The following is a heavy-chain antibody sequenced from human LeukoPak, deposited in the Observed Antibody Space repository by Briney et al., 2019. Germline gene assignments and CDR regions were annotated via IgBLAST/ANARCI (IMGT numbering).Heavy chain of an antibody. J-gene: IGHJ6*02. Sequence: SQTLSLTCTVSGGSISSGGYYWSWIRQHPGKGLEWIGYIYYSGSTYYNPSLKSRVTISVDTSKNQFSLKLSSVTAADTAVYYCASSPHYDSSGYYYYYYGMDVWGQGTTVTVSS. D-gene: IGHD3-22*01. CDR3: ASSPHYDSSGYYYYYYGMDV. V-gene: IGHV4-31*03. CDR2: IYYSGST. CDR1: GGSISSGGYY.